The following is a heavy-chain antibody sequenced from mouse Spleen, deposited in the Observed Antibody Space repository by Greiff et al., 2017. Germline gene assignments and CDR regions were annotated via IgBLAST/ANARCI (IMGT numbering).Heavy chain of an antibody. CDR3: ARRVDSSWFAY. CDR1: GYTFTSYW. V-gene: IGHV1-50*01. J-gene: IGHJ3*01. CDR2: IDPSDSYT. Sequence: QVQLQQPGAELVKPGASVKLSCKASGYTFTSYWMQWVKQRPGQGLEWIGEIDPSDSYTNYNQKFKGKATLTVDTSSSTAYMQLSSLTSEDSAVYYCARRVDSSWFAYWGQGTLVTVSA.